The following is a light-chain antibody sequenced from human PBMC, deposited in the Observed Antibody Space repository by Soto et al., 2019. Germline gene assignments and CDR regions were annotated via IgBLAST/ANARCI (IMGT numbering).Light chain of an antibody. CDR1: SSDVGNYNY. J-gene: IGLJ1*01. Sequence: SVLTQPASVSGSPGQSITISCTGTSSDVGNYNYVSWYQQQPGQAPKLMIFEVSNRPSGVSNRFSGSKSGNTASLTISGLQAEDEADYYCSSYTTISTRYVFGTGTKVTVL. CDR3: SSYTTISTRYV. V-gene: IGLV2-14*01. CDR2: EVS.